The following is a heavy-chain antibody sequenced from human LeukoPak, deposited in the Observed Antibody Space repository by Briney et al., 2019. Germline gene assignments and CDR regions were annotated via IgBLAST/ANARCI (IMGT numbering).Heavy chain of an antibody. CDR1: GFTVSNNY. D-gene: IGHD1-14*01. V-gene: IGHV3-53*01. CDR2: SYSDSNT. J-gene: IGHJ3*02. CDR3: VRKNRDFNAAFDI. Sequence: GGSLRLSCTASGFTVSNNYMSWVRQAPGKGLEWVSISYSDSNTNYADSVKGRFTISRDTSQDTLSLQMNSLRAEDTAVYYCVRKNRDFNAAFDIWGQGTVVTVSS.